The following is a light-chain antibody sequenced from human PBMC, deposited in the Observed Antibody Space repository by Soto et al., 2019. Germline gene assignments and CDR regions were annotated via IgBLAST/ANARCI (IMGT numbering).Light chain of an antibody. V-gene: IGKV3-20*01. Sequence: EIFLTQSPGTLSLSPGERGTLSCRAGQTITTNSLAWYQQKPGQAPRLLIYGASNRASGTPDRFSGSGSGIDFTLTITRLEPEDFGVYYCQQYGTSPLTFGGGTKVEIK. CDR1: QTITTNS. J-gene: IGKJ4*01. CDR2: GAS. CDR3: QQYGTSPLT.